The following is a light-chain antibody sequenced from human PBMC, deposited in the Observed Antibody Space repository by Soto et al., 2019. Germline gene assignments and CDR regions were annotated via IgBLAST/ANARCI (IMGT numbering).Light chain of an antibody. CDR2: DAS. Sequence: VLTQSPVTLSLSPGERATLPCRASQSVSSYLAWYQQKPGQAPRLLIYDASNRATGIPARFSGSGSGTDFTLTISSLEPEDFAVYYCQQRSNWPPITFGQGTRLEIK. V-gene: IGKV3-11*01. J-gene: IGKJ5*01. CDR3: QQRSNWPPIT. CDR1: QSVSSY.